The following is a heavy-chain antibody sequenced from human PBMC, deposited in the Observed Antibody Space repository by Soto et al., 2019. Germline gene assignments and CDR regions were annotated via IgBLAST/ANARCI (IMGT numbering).Heavy chain of an antibody. D-gene: IGHD2-2*01. CDR1: RGTISSYA. Sequence: ASGKVSGKASRGTISSYAISWVRQAPRQGLEWIRGIIPISDRTHHAQKFQGRGTITADESPSTAYMELSSLRSEDTAVYYCARSQGSSTSLEIYYYYYYGMDVWGQGTTVTVSS. CDR2: IIPISDRT. CDR3: ARSQGSSTSLEIYYYYYYGMDV. V-gene: IGHV1-69*13. J-gene: IGHJ6*02.